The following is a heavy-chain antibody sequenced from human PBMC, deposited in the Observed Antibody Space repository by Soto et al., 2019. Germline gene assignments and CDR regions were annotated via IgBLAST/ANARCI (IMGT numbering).Heavy chain of an antibody. J-gene: IGHJ6*03. CDR3: ARGPHDSRIWYPYYYYYYLDF. Sequence: EVQLVESGGGLVQPGGSLRLSCAASGFTFSSYSMNWVRQAPGKGLEWVSYISNSSSTIYYAESVKGRFTISIDNTKNAMYLQMNILGADDTAMYYYARGPHDSRIWYPYYYYYYLDFFGKGTTVTV. D-gene: IGHD6-13*01. V-gene: IGHV3-48*01. CDR1: GFTFSSYS. CDR2: ISNSSSTI.